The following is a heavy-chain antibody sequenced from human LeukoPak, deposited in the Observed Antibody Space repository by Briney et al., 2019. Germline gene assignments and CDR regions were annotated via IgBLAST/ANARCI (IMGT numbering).Heavy chain of an antibody. V-gene: IGHV1-69*01. CDR1: GATFSSYA. J-gene: IGHJ4*02. CDR3: ARDLQVGSGDY. D-gene: IGHD1-26*01. Sequence: SVKVYCKASGATFSSYAISWVRQAPGQRLEWMGGIIPIFGTTNYAQKFQGRVTITADESTNTAYVELSSLRSEDTAVYYCARDLQVGSGDYWGQGTLVTVSP. CDR2: IIPIFGTT.